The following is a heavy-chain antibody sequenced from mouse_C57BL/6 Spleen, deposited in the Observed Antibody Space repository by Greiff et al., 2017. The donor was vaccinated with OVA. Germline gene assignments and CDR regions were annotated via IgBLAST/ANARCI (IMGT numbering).Heavy chain of an antibody. J-gene: IGHJ1*03. D-gene: IGHD1-1*01. CDR3: ARGPPFITTVYGYFDV. V-gene: IGHV5-4*01. CDR2: ISDGGSYT. CDR1: GFTFSSYA. Sequence: EVQRVESGGGLVKPGGSLKLSCAASGFTFSSYAMSWVRQTPEKRLEWVATISDGGSYTYYPDNVKGRFTISRDNAKNNLYLQMSHLKSEDTAMYYCARGPPFITTVYGYFDVWGTGTTVTVSS.